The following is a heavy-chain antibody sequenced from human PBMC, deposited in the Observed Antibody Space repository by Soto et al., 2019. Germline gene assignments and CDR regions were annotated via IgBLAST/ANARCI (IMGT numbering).Heavy chain of an antibody. V-gene: IGHV4-31*03. J-gene: IGHJ4*02. CDR1: GDSINSGGYY. CDR3: ATGNAWEVLLAY. Sequence: SETLSLTCTVSGDSINSGGYYWSWVRQLPGKGLEWIGYVYFSGSTYYNPSLESRVTISLDTFQNQFSLKLSSVTAADTAVYHCATGNAWEVLLAYWGQGTLVTVSS. CDR2: VYFSGST. D-gene: IGHD1-26*01.